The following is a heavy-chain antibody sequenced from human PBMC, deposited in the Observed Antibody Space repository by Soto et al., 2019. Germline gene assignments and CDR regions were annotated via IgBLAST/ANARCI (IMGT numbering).Heavy chain of an antibody. D-gene: IGHD3-9*01. CDR2: IYYSGST. Sequence: PSETLSLTCTVSGGSISRHYWSWIRQPPGKGLEWIGNIYYSGSTNYNPSLKSRLTISLDSSENQFSLRLTSVTAADTAVYYCARSVILTGGSYKGLIRLHYFDTWGPGTLVTVSS. CDR1: GGSISRHY. V-gene: IGHV4-59*11. CDR3: ARSVILTGGSYKGLIRLHYFDT. J-gene: IGHJ4*02.